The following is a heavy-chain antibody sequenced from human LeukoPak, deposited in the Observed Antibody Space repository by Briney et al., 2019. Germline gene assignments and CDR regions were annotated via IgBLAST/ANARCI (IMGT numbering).Heavy chain of an antibody. CDR2: IRSKAYGGTT. CDR3: TREYGGGYYYDSSGRFDY. Sequence: GGSLRLSCTASGFTFGDYAMSWVRQAPGKGLEWVGFIRSKAYGGTTEYAASVKGRLTISRDDSKSIAYLQMNSLKTEDTAVYYCTREYGGGYYYDSSGRFDYWGQGTLVTVSS. V-gene: IGHV3-49*04. D-gene: IGHD3-22*01. CDR1: GFTFGDYA. J-gene: IGHJ4*02.